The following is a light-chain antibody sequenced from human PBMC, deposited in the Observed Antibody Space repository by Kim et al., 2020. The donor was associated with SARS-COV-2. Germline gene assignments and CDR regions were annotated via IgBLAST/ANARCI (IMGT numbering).Light chain of an antibody. CDR3: QQYNGWPPT. CDR2: GAS. Sequence: EIVMTQSPATLSVSPGERATLSCRASQRVSSNLVWYQQKPGQAPRLLISGASTRATGIPTRFSGSGSGTEFTLTISSLQSEDFAVYYCQQYNGWPPTFGQGTKVDIK. V-gene: IGKV3-15*01. CDR1: QRVSSN. J-gene: IGKJ1*01.